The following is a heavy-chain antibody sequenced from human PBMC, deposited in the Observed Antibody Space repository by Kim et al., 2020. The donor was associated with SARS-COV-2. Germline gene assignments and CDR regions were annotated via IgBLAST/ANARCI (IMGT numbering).Heavy chain of an antibody. D-gene: IGHD2-2*01. V-gene: IGHV4-34*01. CDR1: GGSFSGYY. J-gene: IGHJ5*02. CDR2: INHSGST. CDR3: ARECVVVVPAAIRSVDWFD. Sequence: SQTLSLTCAVYGGSFSGYYWSWIRQPPGKGLEWIGEINHSGSTNYNPSLKSRVTISVDTSKNQFSLKLSSVTAADTAVYYCARECVVVVPAAIRSVDWFD.